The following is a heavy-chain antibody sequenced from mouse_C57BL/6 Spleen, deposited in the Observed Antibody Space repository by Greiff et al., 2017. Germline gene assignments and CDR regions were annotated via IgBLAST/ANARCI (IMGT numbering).Heavy chain of an antibody. V-gene: IGHV1-69*01. CDR2: IDPSDSYT. D-gene: IGHD2-5*01. CDR3: ARLYSSYGGYYLDY. CDR1: GYTFTSYW. J-gene: IGHJ2*01. Sequence: QVQLQQPGAELVMPGASVKLSCKASGYTFTSYWMHWVKQRPGQGLEWIGEIDPSDSYTNYNQKFKGKSTLTVDKSSSTAYMQLSSLTSEDSAVYYCARLYSSYGGYYLDYWGQGTTLTVSS.